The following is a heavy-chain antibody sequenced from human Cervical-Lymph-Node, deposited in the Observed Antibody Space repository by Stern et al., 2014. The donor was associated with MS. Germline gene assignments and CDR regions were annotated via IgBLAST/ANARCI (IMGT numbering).Heavy chain of an antibody. CDR3: TRNPSRSSRAYGMDV. J-gene: IGHJ6*02. Sequence: QVQLGQSGPGLVKPSQTLSVTCAISGDSVSSNSAVWNWIRQSPSRGLEWLGRTYYRSEWFNDYAESVKSRVTINPDTSKNQFSLQLNSVTPEDTAVYYCTRNPSRSSRAYGMDVWGQGTTVTVSS. CDR1: GDSVSSNSAV. CDR2: TYYRSEWFN. V-gene: IGHV6-1*01. D-gene: IGHD6-13*01.